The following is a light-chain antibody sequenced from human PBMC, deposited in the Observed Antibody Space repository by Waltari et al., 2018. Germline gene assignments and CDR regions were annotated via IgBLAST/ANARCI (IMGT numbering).Light chain of an antibody. CDR2: RSD. Sequence: QSVLTQPPSASGTPGQRVTISCSGSSSNIGGTVVNWYQPLPGKAPTLLSYRSDQRPSGVADRFFGSKSGSSASLAISGLQSADEGDYYCAAWDDSLHGHWVFGGGTKVTVL. V-gene: IGLV1-44*01. CDR1: SSNIGGTV. J-gene: IGLJ3*02. CDR3: AAWDDSLHGHWV.